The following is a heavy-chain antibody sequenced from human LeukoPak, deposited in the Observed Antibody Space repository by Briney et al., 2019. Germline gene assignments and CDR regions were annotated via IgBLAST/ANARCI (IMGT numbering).Heavy chain of an antibody. Sequence: GGSLRLSCAASGFTFSSYSMNWVRQAPGKGLEWVSYISSSSSTIYYADSVKGRFTISRDNAKNSLYLQMNSLRAEDTAVYYCARAKSLWFGELFPVDYWGQGTLVTVSS. V-gene: IGHV3-48*04. D-gene: IGHD3-10*01. J-gene: IGHJ4*02. CDR3: ARAKSLWFGELFPVDY. CDR1: GFTFSSYS. CDR2: ISSSSSTI.